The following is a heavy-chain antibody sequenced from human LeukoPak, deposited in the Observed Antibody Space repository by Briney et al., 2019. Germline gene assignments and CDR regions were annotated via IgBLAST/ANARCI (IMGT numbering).Heavy chain of an antibody. J-gene: IGHJ4*02. D-gene: IGHD3-16*01. V-gene: IGHV3-9*01. Sequence: GRSLRLSCAASGFTFDDYAMHWVRHAPGKGLEWVSGISWNSGSIGYADSVKGRFTISRDNAKNSLFLQMNSLRAEDTAVYYCARRVPSQVITDYFDYWGQGTLVTVSS. CDR1: GFTFDDYA. CDR3: ARRVPSQVITDYFDY. CDR2: ISWNSGSI.